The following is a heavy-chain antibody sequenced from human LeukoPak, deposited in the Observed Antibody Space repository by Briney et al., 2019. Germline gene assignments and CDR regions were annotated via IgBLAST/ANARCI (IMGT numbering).Heavy chain of an antibody. D-gene: IGHD6-13*01. CDR1: GFTFSSYW. CDR2: IKQDGSEK. CDR3: ARDRQQLAYNWFDP. J-gene: IGHJ5*02. V-gene: IGHV3-7*01. Sequence: GGSLRLSCAASGFTFSSYWMSWVRQAPGKGLEWVANIKQDGSEKYYADSVKGRFTISRDNSKNTLYLKMNSLRAEDTAVYYCARDRQQLAYNWFDPWGQGTLVTVSS.